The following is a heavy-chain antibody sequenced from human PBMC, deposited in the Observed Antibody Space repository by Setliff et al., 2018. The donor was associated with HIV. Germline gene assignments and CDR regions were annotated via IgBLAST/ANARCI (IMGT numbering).Heavy chain of an antibody. CDR3: ARDYCSSTTCEDYFDY. V-gene: IGHV1-69*10. Sequence: GASVKVSCKVSGGTFTRNCISWVRQAPGQGLEWMGGIVPVLGITNYSPKFQGRVTITTDESTTTAYMDLSSLRSEDTAVYYCARDYCSSTTCEDYFDYWGQGTLVTVSS. CDR2: IVPVLGIT. J-gene: IGHJ4*02. D-gene: IGHD2-2*01. CDR1: GGTFTRNC.